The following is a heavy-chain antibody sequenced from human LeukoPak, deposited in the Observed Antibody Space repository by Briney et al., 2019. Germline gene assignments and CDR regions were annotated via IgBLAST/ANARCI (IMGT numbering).Heavy chain of an antibody. V-gene: IGHV4-39*01. J-gene: IGHJ4*02. CDR2: IYYSGST. D-gene: IGHD4-17*01. CDR3: ARAYGDYTFDY. Sequence: SETLSLTCTVSGGSISSSSYYWGWIRQPPGKGLESIGSIYYSGSTYYNPSLKSRVTISVDTSKNQFSLKLSSVTAADTAVYYCARAYGDYTFDYWGQGTPVTVPS. CDR1: GGSISSSSYY.